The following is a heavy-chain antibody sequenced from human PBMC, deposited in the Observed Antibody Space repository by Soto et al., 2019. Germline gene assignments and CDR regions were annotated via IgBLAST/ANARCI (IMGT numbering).Heavy chain of an antibody. CDR3: ASEYCSGGSCYYYGMDV. D-gene: IGHD2-15*01. J-gene: IGHJ6*02. V-gene: IGHV3-33*01. Sequence: QVQLVESGGGVVQPGRSLRLSCAASGFTFSSYGMHWVRQAPGKGLEWVAVIWYDGSNKYYADSVKGRFTISRDNSKNTLCLQMNNLRAEDTAVYYCASEYCSGGSCYYYGMDVWGQGTTVTVSS. CDR1: GFTFSSYG. CDR2: IWYDGSNK.